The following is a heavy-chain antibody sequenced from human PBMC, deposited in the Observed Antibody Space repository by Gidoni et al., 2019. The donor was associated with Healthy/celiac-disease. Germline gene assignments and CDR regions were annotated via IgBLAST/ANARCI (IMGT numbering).Heavy chain of an antibody. CDR2: INAGNGNT. D-gene: IGHD4-17*01. CDR1: GYTFSSYA. V-gene: IGHV1-3*01. Sequence: QVQLVQSGAEVTKPGASVKVSCKASGYTFSSYAMHWVRQAPGQRLEWMGWINAGNGNTKYSQKFQGRVTITRDTSASTAYMELSSLRSEDTAVYYCARDHYGDWYFDYWGQGTLVTVSS. J-gene: IGHJ4*02. CDR3: ARDHYGDWYFDY.